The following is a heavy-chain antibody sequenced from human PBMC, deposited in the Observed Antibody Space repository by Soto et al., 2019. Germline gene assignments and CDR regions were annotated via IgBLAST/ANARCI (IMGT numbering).Heavy chain of an antibody. D-gene: IGHD2-8*01. V-gene: IGHV3-23*01. Sequence: PGGSLRLSCAASGFTFDTFAMSWVRQTPQRGLEWVSAISASGTGTLYADSVKGRFTISRDNSKNTLYLQMNSLRAEDTAVYYCAKDLKGVYHDYWGQGTLVTVSS. CDR2: ISASGTGT. J-gene: IGHJ4*02. CDR1: GFTFDTFA. CDR3: AKDLKGVYHDY.